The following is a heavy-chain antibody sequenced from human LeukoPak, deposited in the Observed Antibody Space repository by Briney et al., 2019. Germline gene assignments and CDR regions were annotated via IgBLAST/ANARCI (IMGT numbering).Heavy chain of an antibody. CDR3: VTDDYSDSRGTGESDAFDI. V-gene: IGHV3-15*01. CDR1: GITNAW. D-gene: IGHD4-11*01. CDR2: IKNKISGGTT. Sequence: PGGSLRLSCATSGITNAWMSWVRQAPGKGLEWVGRIKNKISGGTTYYAAPVKGRFTISRDESESNLYLQMDSLQTEDTAVYYCVTDDYSDSRGTGESDAFDIWGQGTMVTVSS. J-gene: IGHJ3*02.